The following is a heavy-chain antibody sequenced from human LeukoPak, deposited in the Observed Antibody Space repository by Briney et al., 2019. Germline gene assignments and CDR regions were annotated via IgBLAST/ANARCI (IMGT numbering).Heavy chain of an antibody. Sequence: SETLSLTCTVSGGSISSSSYYWGWIRQPPGKGLEWIGSIYYSGSTYYNPSLKSRVTISVETSKNQFSLKLRSVTAADTAVYYCARVTGYMIEDYFDYWGQGTLVTVSP. CDR1: GGSISSSSYY. V-gene: IGHV4-39*07. J-gene: IGHJ4*02. CDR2: IYYSGST. CDR3: ARVTGYMIEDYFDY. D-gene: IGHD3-22*01.